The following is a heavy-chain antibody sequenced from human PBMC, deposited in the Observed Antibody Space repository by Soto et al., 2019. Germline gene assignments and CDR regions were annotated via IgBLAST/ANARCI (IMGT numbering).Heavy chain of an antibody. CDR1: GFSLTTGRMG. V-gene: IGHV2-26*03. D-gene: IGHD6-13*01. CDR2: IFSNNER. Sequence: QVTLKESGPVLVKATETLTLTCNISGFSLTTGRMGVSWIRQPPGKALEWVALIFSNNERSYSTSLQSRLSISDDTSKSQVVLPMTNVDPVDTATYFCARLVADSSGYHYGLDVWGQGTTVTVS. J-gene: IGHJ6*02. CDR3: ARLVADSSGYHYGLDV.